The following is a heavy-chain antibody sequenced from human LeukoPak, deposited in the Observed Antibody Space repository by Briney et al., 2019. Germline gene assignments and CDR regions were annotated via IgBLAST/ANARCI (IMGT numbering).Heavy chain of an antibody. V-gene: IGHV3-74*01. Sequence: GGSLRLSCAASGFTFSSYWMHWVRQAPGKGLVWVSRINSDGSSTTYADSVKGRFTISRDNAKNTLYLQMNSLRVEDTVVYYCARGPPWYFDLWGRGTLVTVSS. CDR1: GFTFSSYW. CDR3: ARGPPWYFDL. J-gene: IGHJ2*01. CDR2: INSDGSST. D-gene: IGHD6-25*01.